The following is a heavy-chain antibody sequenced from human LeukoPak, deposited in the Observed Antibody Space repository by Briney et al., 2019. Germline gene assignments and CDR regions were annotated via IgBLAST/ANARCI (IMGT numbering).Heavy chain of an antibody. V-gene: IGHV4-61*02. J-gene: IGHJ5*02. CDR3: ARGTMAAGFDP. CDR2: IYSSGST. CDR1: GGSIASGSHY. D-gene: IGHD4/OR15-4a*01. Sequence: SQTLSLTCTVSGGSIASGSHYWTWIRQPPGKGLEWIGRIYSSGSTNYNPSLKSRVTVSVDTSENQFSLKLNSVTAADTAIYYCARGTMAAGFDPGGQGTLATVSS.